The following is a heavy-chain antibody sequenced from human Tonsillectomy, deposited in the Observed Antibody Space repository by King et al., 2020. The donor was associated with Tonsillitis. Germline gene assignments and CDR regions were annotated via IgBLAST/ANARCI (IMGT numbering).Heavy chain of an antibody. Sequence: VQLVESGGGLVQPGGSRRLSCAASGFTFNSYWMNWFRQAPGKGLEWVANIKEDGGETYYVGSVRGRFTISRDNANNSLSLQMNSLRAEDTAVYYCVRGTTIPGTDYWGQGTLVIVSS. CDR1: GFTFNSYW. J-gene: IGHJ4*02. CDR3: VRGTTIPGTDY. V-gene: IGHV3-7*01. D-gene: IGHD2/OR15-2a*01. CDR2: IKEDGGET.